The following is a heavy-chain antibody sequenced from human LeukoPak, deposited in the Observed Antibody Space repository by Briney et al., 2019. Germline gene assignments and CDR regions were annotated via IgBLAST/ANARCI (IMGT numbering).Heavy chain of an antibody. Sequence: ASVKVSCKASGYTFTNYFMHWVRQAPGQGLEWMGVINPSGGGTTYAQRFQGRVTMTRDTSTSTVHMVLSSLRSEDTAVYYCARVESRADSSGYYDAFDIWGQGTMVTVSS. D-gene: IGHD3-22*01. V-gene: IGHV1-46*01. J-gene: IGHJ3*02. CDR2: INPSGGGT. CDR1: GYTFTNYF. CDR3: ARVESRADSSGYYDAFDI.